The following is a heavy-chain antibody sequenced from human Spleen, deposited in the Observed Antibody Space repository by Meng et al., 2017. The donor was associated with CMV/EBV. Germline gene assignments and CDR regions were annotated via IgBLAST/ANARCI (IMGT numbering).Heavy chain of an antibody. Sequence: GESLKISCTGSGFTVGDFAVSWVRQAPGKGLEWVGFIRSKAHGGTTEYAASVKGRFIISRDDSKSIVYLQMNSLKTEDTAVYYCTRFSTSYGSDYWGQGTLVTV. V-gene: IGHV3-49*04. J-gene: IGHJ4*02. CDR3: TRFSTSYGSDY. D-gene: IGHD3-10*01. CDR1: GFTVGDFA. CDR2: IRSKAHGGTT.